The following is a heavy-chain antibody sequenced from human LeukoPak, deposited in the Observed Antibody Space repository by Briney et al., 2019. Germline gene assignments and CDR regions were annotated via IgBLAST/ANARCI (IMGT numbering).Heavy chain of an antibody. CDR2: ISSSSSYI. CDR3: ARNYYDSSGYFDY. Sequence: ETLSLTCTVSGGSISSSSYYWGWIRQPPGKGLEWVSSISSSSSYIYYADSVKGRFTISRDNAKNSLYLQMNSLRAEDTAVYYCARNYYDSSGYFDYWGQGTLVTVSS. CDR1: GGSISSSS. D-gene: IGHD3-22*01. J-gene: IGHJ4*02. V-gene: IGHV3-21*01.